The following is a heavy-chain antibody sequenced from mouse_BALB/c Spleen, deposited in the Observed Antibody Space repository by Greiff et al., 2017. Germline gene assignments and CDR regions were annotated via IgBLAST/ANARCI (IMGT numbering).Heavy chain of an antibody. CDR1: GYTFTSYW. Sequence: VQLKQSGAELAKPGASVKMSCKASGYTFTSYWMHWVKQRPGQGLEWIGYINPSTGYTEYNQKFKDKATLTADKSSSTAYMQLSSLTSEDSAVYYCARWGTTVVGYFDVWGAGTTVTVSS. D-gene: IGHD1-1*01. CDR2: INPSTGYT. V-gene: IGHV1-7*01. CDR3: ARWGTTVVGYFDV. J-gene: IGHJ1*01.